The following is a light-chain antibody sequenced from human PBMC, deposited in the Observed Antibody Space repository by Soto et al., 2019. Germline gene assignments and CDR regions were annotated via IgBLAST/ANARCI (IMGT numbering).Light chain of an antibody. CDR3: QQYVTSSPRT. V-gene: IGKV3-20*01. Sequence: EIVMTQSLASLSVSPGGRATLSCRASHTISSSYLAWYQQKPGQAPRLLMYGISRRATGIPDRFSGSGSGTDFTLTITRLEPEDFAVYYCQQYVTSSPRTFGQGTKVDI. J-gene: IGKJ1*01. CDR1: HTISSSY. CDR2: GIS.